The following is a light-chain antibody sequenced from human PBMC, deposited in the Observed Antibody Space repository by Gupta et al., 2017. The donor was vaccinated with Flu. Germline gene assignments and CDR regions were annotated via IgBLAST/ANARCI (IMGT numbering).Light chain of an antibody. CDR3: QQSSSLPRT. J-gene: IGKJ1*01. CDR1: QNIGGA. V-gene: IGKV6-21*01. CDR2: YAS. Sequence: EIVLTQSPDFQSVTPKEKVTITCRASQNIGGALNWYQQKPDQSPKLLIKYASQYGSGVPSRFSGSGSGTDFTLTINSLEPEDAATYYCQQSSSLPRTFGEGTKVEIK.